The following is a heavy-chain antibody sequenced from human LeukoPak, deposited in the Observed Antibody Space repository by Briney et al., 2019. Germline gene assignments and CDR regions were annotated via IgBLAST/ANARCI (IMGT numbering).Heavy chain of an antibody. J-gene: IGHJ4*02. CDR2: ISGSSDST. V-gene: IGHV3-23*01. Sequence: GGSLRLSCAASGFTFSNYAMSWVRQAPGKGLEWVSGISGSSDSTYYADSVKGRFTISRDKSKNTLFLQMNSLRAEDTAVYYCAKDQSCSGGSCYFDYWGQGNLVTAS. D-gene: IGHD2-15*01. CDR1: GFTFSNYA. CDR3: AKDQSCSGGSCYFDY.